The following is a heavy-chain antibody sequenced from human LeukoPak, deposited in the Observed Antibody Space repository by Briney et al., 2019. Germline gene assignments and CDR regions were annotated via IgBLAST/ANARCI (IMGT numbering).Heavy chain of an antibody. J-gene: IGHJ4*02. CDR3: VRKFATGD. CDR1: GFTFSSHL. Sequence: QSGGSLRLSCAASGFTFSSHLMHWVRQAQGTGLVWVPSVKSDGTATNYADSVKGRFTISRDNAKNTLYLQMNSLRVEDTAVYYCVRKFATGDWGQGTLVTVSS. CDR2: VKSDGTAT. V-gene: IGHV3-74*01. D-gene: IGHD1-14*01.